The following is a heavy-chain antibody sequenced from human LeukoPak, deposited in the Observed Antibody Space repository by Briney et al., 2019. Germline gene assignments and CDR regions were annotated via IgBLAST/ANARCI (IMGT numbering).Heavy chain of an antibody. CDR3: ARGLASGSYYVYFDY. CDR2: INHSGST. J-gene: IGHJ4*02. CDR1: GGSFSGYY. V-gene: IGHV4-34*01. Sequence: PSETLSLTCAVYGGSFSGYYWSWIRQPPGKGLEWIGEINHSGSTNYNPSLKSRVTISVDTSKNQFSLKLSSVTAADTAVHYCARGLASGSYYVYFDYWGQGTLVTVSS. D-gene: IGHD1-26*01.